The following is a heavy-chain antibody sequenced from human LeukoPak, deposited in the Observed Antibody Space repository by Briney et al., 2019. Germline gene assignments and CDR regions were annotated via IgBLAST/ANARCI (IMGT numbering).Heavy chain of an antibody. Sequence: SETLSLTCAVYGGSFSGYYWSWIRQPPGKGLEWIGEINHSGSTNYNPSLKSRVTISVDTTKNQLSLKLSSVTAADTAGYYWSRGPLNSYRSGSYNPSWFDPWGQGTLLTVYS. V-gene: IGHV4-34*01. J-gene: IGHJ5*02. CDR2: INHSGST. D-gene: IGHD3-10*01. CDR1: GGSFSGYY. CDR3: SRGPLNSYRSGSYNPSWFDP.